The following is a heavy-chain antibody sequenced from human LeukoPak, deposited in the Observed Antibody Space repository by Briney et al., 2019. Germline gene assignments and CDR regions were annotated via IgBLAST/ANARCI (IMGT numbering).Heavy chain of an antibody. Sequence: GGFLRLSCAASGFTFSTYAMSWVRQAPGKGLEWVSAISGSGGSTYYADSVKGRLTISRDNSKNTLYLQMNSLRADDTAVYYCAKGVAMGYYGSGSPVDYWGQGTLVTVSS. V-gene: IGHV3-23*01. J-gene: IGHJ4*02. CDR3: AKGVAMGYYGSGSPVDY. CDR2: ISGSGGST. CDR1: GFTFSTYA. D-gene: IGHD3-10*01.